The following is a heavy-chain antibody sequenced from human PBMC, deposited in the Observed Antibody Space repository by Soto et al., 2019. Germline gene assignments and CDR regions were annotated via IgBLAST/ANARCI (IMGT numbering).Heavy chain of an antibody. Sequence: SETLSLTCTVSGGSISSGGYYWSWIRQHPGKGLEWIGYIYYSGSTYYNPSLKSRVTISVDTSKNQFSLKLSSVTAADTAVYYCARTARETPAIYFDYWGQGTLVTVSS. V-gene: IGHV4-31*03. CDR3: ARTARETPAIYFDY. CDR2: IYYSGST. D-gene: IGHD2-2*01. CDR1: GGSISSGGYY. J-gene: IGHJ4*02.